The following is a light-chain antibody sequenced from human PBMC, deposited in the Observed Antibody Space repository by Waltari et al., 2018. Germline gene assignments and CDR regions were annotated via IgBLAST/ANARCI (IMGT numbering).Light chain of an antibody. CDR1: QSVTSSH. CDR3: QQYNNWPLT. V-gene: IGKV3-15*01. CDR2: GVS. J-gene: IGKJ4*01. Sequence: EIVMTQSPATLSVSPGERATLSCRASQSVTSSHLAWYQQKPGQPPRLLIYGVSTRATGNPARFSGSGSGTEFTLTISSLQSEDFAVYYCQQYNNWPLTFGGGTKVEIK.